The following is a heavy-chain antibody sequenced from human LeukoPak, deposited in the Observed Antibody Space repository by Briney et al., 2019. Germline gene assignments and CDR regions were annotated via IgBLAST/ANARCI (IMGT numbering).Heavy chain of an antibody. J-gene: IGHJ5*02. V-gene: IGHV4-39*07. CDR2: IYYSGSS. D-gene: IGHD6-13*01. CDR3: ASSSWLYNWFDP. CDR1: GGSISSSGYY. Sequence: SETLSLTCTVSGGSISSSGYYWGWVRQPPGKELEWIGSIYYSGSSHYNPSLKSRVSMSRDTAKNQFSLNLSSVTAADTAVYYCASSSWLYNWFDPWGQGTLVTVSS.